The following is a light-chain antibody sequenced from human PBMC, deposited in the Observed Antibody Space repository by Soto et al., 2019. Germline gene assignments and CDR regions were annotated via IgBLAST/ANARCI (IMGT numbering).Light chain of an antibody. J-gene: IGKJ1*01. CDR3: QKYGSSPWT. Sequence: EIVLTQSPGTLSLSSGETATLSCRASQSVSSSYLAWYQQKPGQAPRLLIYGASSRATGIPARFSGSGSGTDFNLTISRLEPEDFAVYYCQKYGSSPWTCGQGTKVDIK. V-gene: IGKV3-20*01. CDR2: GAS. CDR1: QSVSSSY.